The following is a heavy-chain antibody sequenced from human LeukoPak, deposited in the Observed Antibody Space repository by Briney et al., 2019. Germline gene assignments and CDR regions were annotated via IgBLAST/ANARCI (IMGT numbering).Heavy chain of an antibody. CDR3: ARVVVAGTCNWFDP. CDR1: GGSISSGSYY. Sequence: SETLSLTCTVSGGSISSGSYYWSWIRQPAGKGLEWIGRIYTSGSTNYNPSLKSRVTISVDTSKNQFSLKLSSVTAADTAVYYCARVVVAGTCNWFDPWGQGTLVTVSS. D-gene: IGHD6-19*01. CDR2: IYTSGST. J-gene: IGHJ5*02. V-gene: IGHV4-61*02.